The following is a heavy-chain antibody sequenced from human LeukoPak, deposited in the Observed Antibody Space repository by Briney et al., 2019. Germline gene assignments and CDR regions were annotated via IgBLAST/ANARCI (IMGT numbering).Heavy chain of an antibody. J-gene: IGHJ4*02. Sequence: PGGSLRLSCAASGFTFSSYGMHWVRQAPGKGLEWVAVISYDGSNKYYADSVKGRFTISRDNSKNTLYLQMNSLRAEDTAVYYCAKDLTGMVRGEGAFDYRGQGTLVTVSS. V-gene: IGHV3-30*18. CDR2: ISYDGSNK. CDR1: GFTFSSYG. D-gene: IGHD3-10*01. CDR3: AKDLTGMVRGEGAFDY.